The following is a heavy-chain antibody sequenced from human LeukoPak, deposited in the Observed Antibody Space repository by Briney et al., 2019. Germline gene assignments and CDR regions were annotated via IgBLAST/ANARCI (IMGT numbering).Heavy chain of an antibody. Sequence: GGSLRLSCAASGFTFSSYAMSWVRQAPGKGLEWVSASSGSGGSTYYADSVKGRFTVSRDNSKNTLYLQMNSLRAEDTAVYYCARASRYYGSGSYPNWFDPWGQGTLVTVSS. J-gene: IGHJ5*02. CDR1: GFTFSSYA. D-gene: IGHD3-10*01. V-gene: IGHV3-23*01. CDR3: ARASRYYGSGSYPNWFDP. CDR2: SSGSGGST.